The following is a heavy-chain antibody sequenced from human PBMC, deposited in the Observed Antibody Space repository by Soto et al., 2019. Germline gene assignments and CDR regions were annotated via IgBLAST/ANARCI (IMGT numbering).Heavy chain of an antibody. J-gene: IGHJ6*02. CDR3: ARDLYGSRKLYREVLYYYYGMDV. CDR1: GFTFSSYW. D-gene: IGHD6-13*01. Sequence: GGSLRLSCAASGFTFSSYWMSWVRQAPGKGLEWVANIKQDGSEKYYLDSVKGRFTISRDNAKNSLYLQMNSLRAEDTAVYYCARDLYGSRKLYREVLYYYYGMDVWGQGTPVTVS. CDR2: IKQDGSEK. V-gene: IGHV3-7*01.